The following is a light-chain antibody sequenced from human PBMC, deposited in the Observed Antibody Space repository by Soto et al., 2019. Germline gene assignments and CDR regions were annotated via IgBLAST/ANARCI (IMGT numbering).Light chain of an antibody. CDR2: EVS. V-gene: IGLV2-8*01. CDR3: SSYAGSKNLV. J-gene: IGLJ2*01. Sequence: QSALTQPPSASGSPGQSVTISCTGTSSDVGGYNYVSWYQQHPGKAPKLMIYEVSKRPLGVPDRFSGSKSGNTASLTVSGLQAEDEADYYCSSYAGSKNLVFGGGTKLTVL. CDR1: SSDVGGYNY.